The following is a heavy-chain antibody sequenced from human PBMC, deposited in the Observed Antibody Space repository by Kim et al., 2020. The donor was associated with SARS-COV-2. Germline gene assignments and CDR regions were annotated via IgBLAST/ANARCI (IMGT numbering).Heavy chain of an antibody. CDR2: ISSSSSTI. CDR1: GFTFSSYS. V-gene: IGHV3-48*02. D-gene: IGHD4-17*01. Sequence: GGSLRLSCAASGFTFSSYSMNWVRQAPGKGLEWVSYISSSSSTIYYADSVKGRFTISRDNAKNSLYLQMNSLRDEDTAVYYCARALYGDYLYYYYGTDVWGQGTTVTVSS. CDR3: ARALYGDYLYYYYGTDV. J-gene: IGHJ6*02.